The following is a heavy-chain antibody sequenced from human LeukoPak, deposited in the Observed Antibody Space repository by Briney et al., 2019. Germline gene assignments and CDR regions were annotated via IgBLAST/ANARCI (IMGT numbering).Heavy chain of an antibody. CDR1: GGSISSGGYY. Sequence: SETLSLTCTVSGGSISSGGYYWSWIRQHPGKGLEWIGYIYYSGSTYYNPSLKSRVTISVDTSKNQFSLKLSSVTAADTAVYYCARVTMVRGVSWFVPWGQGTLVTVSS. D-gene: IGHD3-10*01. CDR3: ARVTMVRGVSWFVP. V-gene: IGHV4-31*03. J-gene: IGHJ5*02. CDR2: IYYSGST.